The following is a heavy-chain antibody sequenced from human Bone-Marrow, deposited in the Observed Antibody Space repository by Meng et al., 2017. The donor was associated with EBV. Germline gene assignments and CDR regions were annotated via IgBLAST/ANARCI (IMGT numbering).Heavy chain of an antibody. CDR1: GYTFTSYD. J-gene: IGHJ4*02. CDR3: ARARDRYYPLGFDY. Sequence: QVQLGQYGAEVKKPGASVKASCKASGYTFTSYDINWVRQATGQGLEWMGWMNPNSGNTGYAQKFQGRVTMTRNTSISTAYMELSSLRSEDTAVYYCARARDRYYPLGFDYWGQGTLVTVAS. D-gene: IGHD3-16*02. CDR2: MNPNSGNT. V-gene: IGHV1-8*01.